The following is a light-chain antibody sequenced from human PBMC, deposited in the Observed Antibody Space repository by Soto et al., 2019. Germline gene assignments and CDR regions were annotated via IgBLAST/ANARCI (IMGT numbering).Light chain of an antibody. CDR1: QSDTNAY. CDR3: HYYGGP. V-gene: IGKV3-20*01. Sequence: EMVVTQSPGTLSLSPGERATLSCRASQSDTNAYLTWYQQKPGQAPRLLIYGASTRATGIPDRFSGSGSGTDFTLTISRVEPEDFAVYYCHYYGGPFGRGTKIEIK. CDR2: GAS. J-gene: IGKJ4*01.